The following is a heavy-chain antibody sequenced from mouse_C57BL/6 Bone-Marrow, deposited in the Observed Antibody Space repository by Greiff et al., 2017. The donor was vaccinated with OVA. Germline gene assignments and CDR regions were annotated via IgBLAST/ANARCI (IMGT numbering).Heavy chain of an antibody. CDR3: ARSGYSNFYVDY. V-gene: IGHV1-81*01. J-gene: IGHJ2*01. CDR1: GYTFTSYG. D-gene: IGHD2-5*01. Sequence: QVQLQQSGAELARPGASVKLSCKASGYTFTSYGISWVKQRTGQGLEWIGEIYPRSGNTYYNEKFKGKATLTADKSSSTAYMELRSLTSEDSAVYFCARSGYSNFYVDYWGQGTTLTVSS. CDR2: IYPRSGNT.